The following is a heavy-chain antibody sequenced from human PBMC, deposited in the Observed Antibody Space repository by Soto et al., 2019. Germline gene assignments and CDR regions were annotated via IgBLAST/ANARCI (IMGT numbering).Heavy chain of an antibody. CDR3: ARDAPHSYNWNHKKPLLDYSYGMDV. D-gene: IGHD1-20*01. J-gene: IGHJ6*02. CDR2: ISSSSSYI. V-gene: IGHV3-21*01. CDR1: GFTFSSYS. Sequence: EVQLVESGGGLVKPGGSLRLSCAASGFTFSSYSMNWVRQAPGKGLEWVSSISSSSSYIYYADSVKGRFTISRDNAKNPLYLQMNSLRAEDTAVYYCARDAPHSYNWNHKKPLLDYSYGMDVWGQGTTVTVSS.